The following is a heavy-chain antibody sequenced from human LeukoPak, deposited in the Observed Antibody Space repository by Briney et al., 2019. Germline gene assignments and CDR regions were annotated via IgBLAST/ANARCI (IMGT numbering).Heavy chain of an antibody. Sequence: SGPTLVKPTQTLTLTCTFSGFSLSTSGVGVGWIRQPPGKALEWLALIYWNDDKRYSPSLKSRFTITKDTSKNQVVLTMTNMDPVDTATYYCARRYYDILTGYRGFDYWGQGTLVTVSS. CDR1: GFSLSTSGVG. D-gene: IGHD3-9*01. CDR3: ARRYYDILTGYRGFDY. J-gene: IGHJ4*02. CDR2: IYWNDDK. V-gene: IGHV2-5*01.